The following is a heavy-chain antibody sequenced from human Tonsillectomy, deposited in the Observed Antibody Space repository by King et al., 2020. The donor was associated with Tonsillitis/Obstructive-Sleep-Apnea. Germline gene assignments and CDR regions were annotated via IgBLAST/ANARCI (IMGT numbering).Heavy chain of an antibody. CDR2: ISGSGGST. CDR3: AKMRTLGYCSSASCFPYYYYMDV. J-gene: IGHJ6*03. V-gene: IGHV3-23*04. D-gene: IGHD2-2*01. Sequence: VQLVESGGGLVQPGGSLRLPCAASGFTFSSYAMSWVRQAPGKGLEWVSIISGSGGSTYYADSVKGRFTISRDNSKNTLYLQMSRLRAEDTAVYYCAKMRTLGYCSSASCFPYYYYMDVWGKGTTVTVSS. CDR1: GFTFSSYA.